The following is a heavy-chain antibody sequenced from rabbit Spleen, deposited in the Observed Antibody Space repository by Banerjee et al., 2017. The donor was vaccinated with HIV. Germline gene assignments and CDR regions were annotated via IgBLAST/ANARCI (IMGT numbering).Heavy chain of an antibody. J-gene: IGHJ6*01. V-gene: IGHV1S40*01. CDR1: GFSFISSDY. D-gene: IGHD8-1*01. CDR2: IVRISSGFN. Sequence: QSLEESGGGLVQPEGALALTCKASGFSFISSDYICCVRQAPGKGLVWSSCIVRISSGFNCSAAWAKGRFIISKTSSTTVILLMTSMPAADTATYFCARDTGSSFSSYSMDLWGPGTLVTVS. CDR3: ARDTGSSFSSYSMDL.